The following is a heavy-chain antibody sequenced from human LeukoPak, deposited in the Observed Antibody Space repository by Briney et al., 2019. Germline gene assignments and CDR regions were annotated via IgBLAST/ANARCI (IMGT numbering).Heavy chain of an antibody. J-gene: IGHJ4*02. V-gene: IGHV3-11*01. D-gene: IGHD3-16*01. CDR2: ITSGGAST. CDR1: GFSIGDYY. CDR3: TRQRRGTYYAFDS. Sequence: GGSLRLSCDASGFSIGDYYMSWIRQSPGKGLEWISYITSGGASTNYADSVKGRFTISRDKAKNSVALQLNSLRAEDTAVYYCTRQRRGTYYAFDSWGQGTLVTVSS.